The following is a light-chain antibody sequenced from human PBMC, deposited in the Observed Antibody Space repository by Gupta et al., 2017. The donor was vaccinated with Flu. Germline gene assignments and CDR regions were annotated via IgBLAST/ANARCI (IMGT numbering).Light chain of an antibody. CDR2: VNSDGSH. CDR1: SGHSSYA. CDR3: QTWGTGNWV. J-gene: IGLJ3*02. V-gene: IGLV4-69*01. Sequence: QLVLTQSPSASASLGASVKLTCTLSSGHSSYAIAWHQQQPEKGPRYLMTVNSDGSHSKGDGIPDRFSGSSSGAERYRTISSLQSEDEADYYCQTWGTGNWVFGGGTKLTVL.